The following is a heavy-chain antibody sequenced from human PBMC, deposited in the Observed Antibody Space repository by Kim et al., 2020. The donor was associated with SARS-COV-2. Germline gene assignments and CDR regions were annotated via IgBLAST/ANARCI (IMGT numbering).Heavy chain of an antibody. D-gene: IGHD3-22*01. CDR1: GFTFDDYA. Sequence: GGSLRLSCAASGFTFDDYAMHWVRQATGKGLEWVSGIGWNSGTIGYADSVQCRFTISRDNAKNSLYLQMNSLRAEDTALYYCAKSYDSSGFSSFFDYWGQGTLVTAAS. J-gene: IGHJ4*02. CDR2: IGWNSGTI. CDR3: AKSYDSSGFSSFFDY. V-gene: IGHV3-9*01.